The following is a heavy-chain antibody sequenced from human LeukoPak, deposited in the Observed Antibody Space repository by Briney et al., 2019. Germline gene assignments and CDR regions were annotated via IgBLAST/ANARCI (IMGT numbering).Heavy chain of an antibody. Sequence: SVKVSCKASGFTFTGFYIHWVRQAPGQGLEWMERIIPILGIANYAQKFQGRVTITADKSTSTAYMELSSLRSEDTAVYYCARSDLIQLWLPFDYWGQGTLVTVSS. CDR2: IIPILGIA. V-gene: IGHV1-69*02. CDR1: GFTFTGFY. J-gene: IGHJ4*02. D-gene: IGHD5-18*01. CDR3: ARSDLIQLWLPFDY.